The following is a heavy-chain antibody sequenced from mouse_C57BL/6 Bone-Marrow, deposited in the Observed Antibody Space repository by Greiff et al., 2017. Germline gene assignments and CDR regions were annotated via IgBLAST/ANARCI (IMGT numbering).Heavy chain of an antibody. CDR3: ARGDGYYDWYFDV. CDR1: GYTFTDYY. D-gene: IGHD2-3*01. V-gene: IGHV1-76*01. CDR2: IYPGSGNT. Sequence: QVQLQQSGAELVRPGASVKLSCKASGYTFTDYYINWVKQRPGQGLEWIARIYPGSGNTYYNEKFKGKATLTAEKSSSTAYMQLSSLTSEDSAVYFCARGDGYYDWYFDVWGTGTTVTVSS. J-gene: IGHJ1*03.